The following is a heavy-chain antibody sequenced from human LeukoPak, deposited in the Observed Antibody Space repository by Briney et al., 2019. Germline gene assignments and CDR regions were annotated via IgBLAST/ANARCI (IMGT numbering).Heavy chain of an antibody. D-gene: IGHD5-24*01. Sequence: ASVKVSCKASGYTFTDYYMHWVRQAPGQGLEWMGWINPNSGGTDYAQKFQGRVTMTRDTSISTAYMELSRLRSDDTAVYYCARALGDGYNPGDHWGQGTLVTVSS. J-gene: IGHJ4*02. CDR3: ARALGDGYNPGDH. CDR1: GYTFTDYY. CDR2: INPNSGGT. V-gene: IGHV1-2*02.